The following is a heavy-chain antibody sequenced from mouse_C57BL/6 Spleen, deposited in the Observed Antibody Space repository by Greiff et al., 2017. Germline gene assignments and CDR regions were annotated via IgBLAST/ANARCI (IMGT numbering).Heavy chain of an antibody. V-gene: IGHV1-61*01. CDR1: GYTFTSYW. J-gene: IGHJ3*01. CDR3: ARRSYYSNY. CDR2: IYPSDSET. Sequence: QVHVKQPGAELVRPGSSVKLSCKASGYTFTSYWMDWVKQRPGQGLEWIGNIYPSDSETHYNQKFKDKATLTVDKSSSTAYMQLSSLTSEDSAVYYCARRSYYSNYWGQGTLVTVSA. D-gene: IGHD2-5*01.